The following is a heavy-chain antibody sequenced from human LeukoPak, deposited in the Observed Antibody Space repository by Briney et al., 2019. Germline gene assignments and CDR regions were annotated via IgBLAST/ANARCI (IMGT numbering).Heavy chain of an antibody. CDR1: GFIFSDYW. Sequence: GGSLRLSCAPSGFIFSDYWVNWVRQAPGKGLEWVASIRQDGSEKTYVDSVRGRFTISRDNTKSSLYLQMSSLTAEDTAVYYCARDGTAAGLYFDLWGQGTLVTVSS. J-gene: IGHJ4*01. D-gene: IGHD6-13*01. CDR2: IRQDGSEK. V-gene: IGHV3-7*01. CDR3: ARDGTAAGLYFDL.